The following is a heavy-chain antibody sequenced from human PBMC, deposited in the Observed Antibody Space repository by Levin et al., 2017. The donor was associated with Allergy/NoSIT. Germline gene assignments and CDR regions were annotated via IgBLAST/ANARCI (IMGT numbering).Heavy chain of an antibody. V-gene: IGHV4-4*02. J-gene: IGHJ3*02. D-gene: IGHD3-10*01. CDR1: GGSISSSNW. Sequence: RSGGSLRLSCAVSGGSISSSNWWSWVRQPPGKGLEWIGEIYHSGSTNYNPSLKSRVTISVDKSKNQFSLKLSSVTAADTAVYYCARDHYYGSGSYHLNAFDIWGQGTMVTVSS. CDR3: ARDHYYGSGSYHLNAFDI. CDR2: IYHSGST.